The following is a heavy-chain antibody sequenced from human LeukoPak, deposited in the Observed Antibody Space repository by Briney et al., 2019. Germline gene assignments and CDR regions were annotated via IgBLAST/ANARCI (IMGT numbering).Heavy chain of an antibody. CDR3: AADAPSYCSGGSCYSAFAFDI. D-gene: IGHD2-15*01. V-gene: IGHV1-46*01. J-gene: IGHJ3*02. CDR2: INPSGGST. Sequence: ASVKLSCKASGYTFTSYYMHWVRQAPGQGLEWMGIINPSGGSTSYAQKFQGRVTITRDMSTSTAYMELSSLRSEDTAVYYCAADAPSYCSGGSCYSAFAFDIWGQGTMVTVSS. CDR1: GYTFTSYY.